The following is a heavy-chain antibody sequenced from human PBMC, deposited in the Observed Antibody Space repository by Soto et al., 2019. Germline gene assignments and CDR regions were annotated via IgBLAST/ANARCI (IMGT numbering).Heavy chain of an antibody. J-gene: IGHJ4*02. D-gene: IGHD3-10*01. CDR2: ISVSGTS. V-gene: IGHV4-39*01. CDR3: ARRFRGLPPDY. CDR1: GGSISSSSYY. Sequence: QLQLQESGPGLVKPSETLSLVCTISGGSISSSSYYWAWIRQPPGRGLEWIGSISVSGTSNYNPSIRSRVTISEDTSKNQFSLSLSSVTAADTAVYYCARRFRGLPPDYWGQGPLVTVSS.